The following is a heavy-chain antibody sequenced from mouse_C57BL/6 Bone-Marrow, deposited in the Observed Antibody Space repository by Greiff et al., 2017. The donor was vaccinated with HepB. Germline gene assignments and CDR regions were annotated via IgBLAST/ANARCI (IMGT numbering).Heavy chain of an antibody. V-gene: IGHV1-50*01. D-gene: IGHD1-1*01. CDR3: AGVYYAWFAY. CDR1: GYTFTSYW. Sequence: QVQLQQPGAELVKPGASVKLSCKASGYTFTSYWMQWVKQRPGQGLEWIGEIDPSDSYTNYNQKFKGKATLTVDTSSSTAYMQLSSLTSEDSAVYYCAGVYYAWFAYWGQGTLVTVSA. J-gene: IGHJ3*01. CDR2: IDPSDSYT.